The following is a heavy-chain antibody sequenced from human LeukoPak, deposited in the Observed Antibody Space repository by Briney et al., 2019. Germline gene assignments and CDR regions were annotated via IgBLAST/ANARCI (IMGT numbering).Heavy chain of an antibody. CDR1: GYSFTSYW. D-gene: IGHD2-2*01. CDR2: IYPGDSDT. Sequence: GESLKISCKGSGYSFTSYWIGWVRQMPGKGLEWMGIIYPGDSDTRYSPSFQGQVTISADKSISTAYLQWSSLKASDTAMYYCARHLLVPAAMIGDAFDIWGQGTMVTVSS. V-gene: IGHV5-51*01. CDR3: ARHLLVPAAMIGDAFDI. J-gene: IGHJ3*02.